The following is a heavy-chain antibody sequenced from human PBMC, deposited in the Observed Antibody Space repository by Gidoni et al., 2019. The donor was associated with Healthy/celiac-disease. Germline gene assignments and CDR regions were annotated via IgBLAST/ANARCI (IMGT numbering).Heavy chain of an antibody. D-gene: IGHD3-10*01. J-gene: IGHJ4*02. CDR2: ISSSSSTI. Sequence: EVQLVESGGGLVQPGGSLRLSCAASGFTFSSYSMNWVRQAPGKGLEWVSYISSSSSTIYYADSVKGRFTISRDNAKNSLYLQMNSLRDEDTAVYYCARGAKGAPITMVRGVNFDYWGQGTLVTVSS. CDR3: ARGAKGAPITMVRGVNFDY. V-gene: IGHV3-48*02. CDR1: GFTFSSYS.